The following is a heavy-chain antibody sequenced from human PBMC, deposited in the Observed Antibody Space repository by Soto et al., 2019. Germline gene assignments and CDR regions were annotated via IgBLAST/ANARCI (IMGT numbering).Heavy chain of an antibody. D-gene: IGHD6-19*01. J-gene: IGHJ6*03. V-gene: IGHV3-15*01. Sequence: EVQLVESGGGLVKPGGSLRLSCAASGFTFSNAWMSWVRQAPGKGLEWVGRIKSKTDGGTTDYAAPVKGRFTISRDDSKNTLYLQMNSLKTEDTAVYYCTTDRKSGWYKYYYYYMDVWGKGTTVTVSS. CDR1: GFTFSNAW. CDR2: IKSKTDGGTT. CDR3: TTDRKSGWYKYYYYYMDV.